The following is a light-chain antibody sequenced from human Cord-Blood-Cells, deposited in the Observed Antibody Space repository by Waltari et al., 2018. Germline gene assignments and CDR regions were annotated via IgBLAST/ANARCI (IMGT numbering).Light chain of an antibody. J-gene: IGKJ3*01. CDR1: HSVSSN. V-gene: IGKV3-15*01. CDR3: QQYNNWPPFT. Sequence: EIVMTQSPATLSVSPGERATLSCRASHSVSSNLAWYQQKPGQAPRLLIYCASTRATGIPARFSGSGSGTAFTLTISSLQSEDFAVYYCQQYNNWPPFTFGPGTKVDIK. CDR2: CAS.